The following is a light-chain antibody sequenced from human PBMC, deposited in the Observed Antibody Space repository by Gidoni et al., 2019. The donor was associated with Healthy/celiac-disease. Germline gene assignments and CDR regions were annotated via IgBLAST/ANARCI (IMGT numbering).Light chain of an antibody. J-gene: IGKJ3*01. Sequence: DSQMTQSPSSRSASVGDRVTITCQASQDISNYLNWYQQKPGKAPKLLIYDASNLETGVPSRFSASGSGTDFTFTISSLQPEDIETYYCQQYDNLPLTFGPGTKVDIK. CDR1: QDISNY. CDR3: QQYDNLPLT. V-gene: IGKV1-33*01. CDR2: DAS.